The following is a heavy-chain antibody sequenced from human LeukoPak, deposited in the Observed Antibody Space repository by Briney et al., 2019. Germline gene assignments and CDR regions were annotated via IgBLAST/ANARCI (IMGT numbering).Heavy chain of an antibody. CDR3: AREPSESFIDY. CDR1: GYTFTKYG. D-gene: IGHD1-26*01. J-gene: IGHJ4*02. Sequence: ASVKVSCKASGYTFTKYGINWVRQAPGRGLEWMGWISPYNDNTKYAQILQGRVTMTTDTSTSTAYMELRSLRSDDTAVYYCAREPSESFIDYWGQGTLVTVSS. CDR2: ISPYNDNT. V-gene: IGHV1-18*01.